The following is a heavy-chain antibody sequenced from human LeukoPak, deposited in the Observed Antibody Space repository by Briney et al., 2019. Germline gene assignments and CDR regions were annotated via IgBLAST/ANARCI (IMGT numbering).Heavy chain of an antibody. Sequence: TGGSLRLSCVASGFTFSNYWMGWVRQAPGKGLEWVANIKQDGSEKNYVDSVKGRFTISRDNAKNSLYLQMNSLRAEDTAVYYCARTNRVSNFHHWGQGTLVTVSS. CDR1: GFTFSNYW. D-gene: IGHD1-14*01. J-gene: IGHJ1*01. CDR2: IKQDGSEK. V-gene: IGHV3-7*01. CDR3: ARTNRVSNFHH.